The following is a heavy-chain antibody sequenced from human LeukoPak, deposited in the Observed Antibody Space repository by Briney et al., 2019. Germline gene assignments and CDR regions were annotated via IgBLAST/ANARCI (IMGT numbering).Heavy chain of an antibody. Sequence: SETLSLTCTVSGGSISSYYWSWIRQPPGKGLEWIGYIYYSGSTNYNPSLKSRVTISVDTSKNQFSLKLSSVTAADTAVYYCARDGLSGWFDYWGQGTQVTVSS. V-gene: IGHV4-59*01. CDR2: IYYSGST. CDR1: GGSISSYY. J-gene: IGHJ4*02. CDR3: ARDGLSGWFDY. D-gene: IGHD6-19*01.